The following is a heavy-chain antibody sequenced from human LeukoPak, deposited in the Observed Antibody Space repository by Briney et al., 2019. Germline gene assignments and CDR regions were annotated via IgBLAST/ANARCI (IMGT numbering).Heavy chain of an antibody. Sequence: PGGSLRLSCAASGFTFSSYSMNWVRQAPGKGLEWVSSISSSSSYIYYADSVKGRFTICRDNAKNSLYLQMNSLRAEDTAVYYCASSGGGYCSSTSCPGHWGQGTLVTVSS. J-gene: IGHJ4*02. CDR3: ASSGGGYCSSTSCPGH. V-gene: IGHV3-21*01. CDR1: GFTFSSYS. CDR2: ISSSSSYI. D-gene: IGHD2-2*01.